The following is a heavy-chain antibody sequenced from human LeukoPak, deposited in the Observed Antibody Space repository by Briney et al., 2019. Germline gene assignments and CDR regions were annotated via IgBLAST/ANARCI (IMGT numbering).Heavy chain of an antibody. CDR2: ISGSGGST. D-gene: IGHD3-22*01. Sequence: TGGSLRLSCAAPGFTFSSYAMSWVRQAPGKGLEWVSAISGSGGSTYYADSVKGRFTISRDNSKNTLYLQMNSLRAEDTAVYYCAKDRSYYDSSGYYDYWGQGTLVTVSS. V-gene: IGHV3-23*01. CDR1: GFTFSSYA. CDR3: AKDRSYYDSSGYYDY. J-gene: IGHJ4*02.